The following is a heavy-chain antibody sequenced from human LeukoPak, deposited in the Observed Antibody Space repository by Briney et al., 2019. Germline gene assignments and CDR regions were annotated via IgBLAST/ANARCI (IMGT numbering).Heavy chain of an antibody. CDR3: ARGDYYGSGSYWGAN. CDR2: IIPIFGTA. D-gene: IGHD3-10*01. V-gene: IGHV1-69*05. CDR1: GGTFSSYA. Sequence: SVKVSCKASGGTFSSYAISWVRQAPGQGLEWMGGIIPIFGTANYAQKFQGRVTMTRDTSTSTLYMELSSLRSEDTAVYYCARGDYYGSGSYWGANWGQGTLVTVSS. J-gene: IGHJ4*02.